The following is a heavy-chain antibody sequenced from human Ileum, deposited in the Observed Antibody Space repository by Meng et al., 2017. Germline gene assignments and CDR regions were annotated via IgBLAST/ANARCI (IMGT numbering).Heavy chain of an antibody. J-gene: IGHJ4*02. CDR1: GSSISSSNW. Sequence: HVQLQESVPGLLQPSGTLSLTCSVSGSSISSSNWWSWVRQPPGKGLEWIGEIYHSGSTNYNPSLKSRVTISVDKSKNQFSLKLSSVTAADTAVYYCASLRYNWNYSADYWGQGTLVTVSS. CDR2: IYHSGST. V-gene: IGHV4-4*02. CDR3: ASLRYNWNYSADY. D-gene: IGHD1-7*01.